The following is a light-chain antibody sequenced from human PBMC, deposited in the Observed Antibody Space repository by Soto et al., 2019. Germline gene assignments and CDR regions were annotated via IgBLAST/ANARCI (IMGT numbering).Light chain of an antibody. CDR3: QQTFSSSLS. CDR2: GAS. V-gene: IGKV1-39*01. Sequence: DIQMTQSPSSLSASVGDRVTITCRASQSINNYLSWYQQKSGKAPDRLIFGASTLASGVPSRFSGSGSGTNCTLTISGLQPGDFATYFYQQTFSSSLSFGGGTKVDIK. CDR1: QSINNY. J-gene: IGKJ4*01.